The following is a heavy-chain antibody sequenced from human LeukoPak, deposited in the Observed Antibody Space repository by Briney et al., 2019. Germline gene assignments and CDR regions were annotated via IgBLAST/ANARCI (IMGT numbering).Heavy chain of an antibody. CDR2: IYYSGST. CDR3: ARHRYGDYVGPYFDY. J-gene: IGHJ4*02. CDR1: GGSISSYY. Sequence: SETLSLTCTVSGGSISSYYWSWIRQPPGKGLECIGYIYYSGSTNYNPSLKSRVTISVDTSKNQFSLKLSSVTAADTAVYYCARHRYGDYVGPYFDYWGQGTLVTVSS. D-gene: IGHD4-17*01. V-gene: IGHV4-59*08.